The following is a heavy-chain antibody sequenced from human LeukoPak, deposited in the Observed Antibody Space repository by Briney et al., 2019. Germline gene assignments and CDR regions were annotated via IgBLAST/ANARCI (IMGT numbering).Heavy chain of an antibody. CDR3: ARADSRDY. J-gene: IGHJ4*02. Sequence: ASVKVSCKASGYTFTSYYMHWVRQAPGQGLEWMGIINPSGGSTSYAQKFQGRVTMTRDTSISTAYMELSSLISDDSALYYCARADSRDYWGQGTLVTVSS. CDR2: INPSGGST. V-gene: IGHV1-46*01. CDR1: GYTFTSYY.